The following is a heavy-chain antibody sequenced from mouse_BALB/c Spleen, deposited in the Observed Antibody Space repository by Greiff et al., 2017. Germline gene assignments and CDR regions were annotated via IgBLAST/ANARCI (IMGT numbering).Heavy chain of an antibody. D-gene: IGHD1-1*02. CDR2: ISSGSSTI. CDR3: ARDYGYFDV. CDR1: GFTFSSFG. V-gene: IGHV5-17*02. Sequence: DVKLVESGGGLVQPGGSRKLSCAASGFTFSSFGMHWVRQAPEKGLEWVAYISSGSSTIYYADTVKGRFTISRDNPKNTLFLQMTSLRSEDTAMYYCARDYGYFDVWGAGTTVTVSS. J-gene: IGHJ1*01.